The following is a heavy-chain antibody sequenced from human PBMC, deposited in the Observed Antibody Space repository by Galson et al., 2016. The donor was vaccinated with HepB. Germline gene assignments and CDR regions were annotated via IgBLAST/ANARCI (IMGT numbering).Heavy chain of an antibody. Sequence: SVKVSCKASGFTFTRSVVQWVRQARGQRLEWIGWIVVGSGNRNYAQKFQERVTITRDMSTSTAYMELSSLRSEDTAVYYCAAAITIIRGVSTVWYGMDVWGQGTTVTVSS. CDR2: IVVGSGNR. J-gene: IGHJ6*02. V-gene: IGHV1-58*01. D-gene: IGHD3-10*01. CDR1: GFTFTRSV. CDR3: AAAITIIRGVSTVWYGMDV.